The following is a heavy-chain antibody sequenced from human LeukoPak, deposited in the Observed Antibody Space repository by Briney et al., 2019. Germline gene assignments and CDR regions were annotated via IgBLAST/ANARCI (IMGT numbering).Heavy chain of an antibody. CDR3: ARDPTVVNSAGYAFDI. J-gene: IGHJ3*02. CDR2: IIPILGIA. D-gene: IGHD4-23*01. V-gene: IGHV1-69*04. Sequence: SVKVSCKASGGTFSSYAISWVRQAPGQGLEWMGRIIPILGIANHAQKFQGRVTITADKSTSTAYMELSSLRSEDTAVYYCARDPTVVNSAGYAFDIWGQGTMVTVSS. CDR1: GGTFSSYA.